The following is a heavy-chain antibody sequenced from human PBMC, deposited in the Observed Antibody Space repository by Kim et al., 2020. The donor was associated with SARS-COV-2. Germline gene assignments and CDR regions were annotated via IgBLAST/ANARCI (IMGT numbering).Heavy chain of an antibody. CDR2: ISAYNGNT. CDR1: GYTFTSYG. Sequence: ASVKVSCKASGYTFTSYGISWVRQAPGQGLEWMGWISAYNGNTNYAQKLQGRVTMTTDTSTSTAYMELRSLRSDDTAVYYCARDLRFGELLDAGAHDYWGQGTLVTVSS. V-gene: IGHV1-18*01. J-gene: IGHJ4*02. CDR3: ARDLRFGELLDAGAHDY. D-gene: IGHD3-10*01.